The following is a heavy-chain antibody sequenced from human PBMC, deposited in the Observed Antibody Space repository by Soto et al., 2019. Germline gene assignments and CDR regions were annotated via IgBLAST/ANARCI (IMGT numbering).Heavy chain of an antibody. CDR3: ARQGEYYYYYMDV. CDR2: IYHSGST. V-gene: IGHV4-4*02. J-gene: IGHJ6*03. Sequence: PSETLSLTCAVSSGTISSSNWWSWVRQHPGKGLEWIGEIYHSGSTNYNPSLKSRVTISVDKSKNQSSLKLSSVTAADTAVYYCARQGEYYYYYMDVWGKGTTVTVSS. CDR1: SGTISSSNW.